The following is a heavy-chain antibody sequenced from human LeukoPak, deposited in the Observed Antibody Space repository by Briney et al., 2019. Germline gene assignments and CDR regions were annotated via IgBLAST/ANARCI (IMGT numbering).Heavy chain of an antibody. J-gene: IGHJ4*02. Sequence: ASVKVSCKASGYTFTSYGISWVRQAPGQGLEWMGWISANNGNTNSAQKFQGRVTMTTDTSTSTAYMELRGLRSDDTAVYYCARDFFHGHCAGLSCFLLDYWGQGSLVTVSS. CDR1: GYTFTSYG. CDR2: ISANNGNT. D-gene: IGHD2-15*01. V-gene: IGHV1-18*01. CDR3: ARDFFHGHCAGLSCFLLDY.